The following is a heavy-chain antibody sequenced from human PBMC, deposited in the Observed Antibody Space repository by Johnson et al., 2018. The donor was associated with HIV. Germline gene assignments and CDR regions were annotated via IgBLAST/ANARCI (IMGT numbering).Heavy chain of an antibody. CDR1: GFTFSIYA. Sequence: VQLVESGGGLVQPGGSLRLSCAASGFTFSIYAMTWVRQAPGRGLEWVSTIGGSGGTTYYADSVKGRFIISRDSSKNTMFLQMSSMRVEDTAVYYCAKGSGWYSAFDIWGQGTMVTVSS. J-gene: IGHJ3*02. D-gene: IGHD6-19*01. V-gene: IGHV3-23*04. CDR3: AKGSGWYSAFDI. CDR2: IGGSGGTT.